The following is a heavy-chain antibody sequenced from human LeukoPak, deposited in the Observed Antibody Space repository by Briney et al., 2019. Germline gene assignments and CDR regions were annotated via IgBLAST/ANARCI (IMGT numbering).Heavy chain of an antibody. CDR2: IYSGGNT. Sequence: GGSLRLSCAASGFTVISNYMSWVRQAPGKGLEWVSVIYSGGNTYYADSVEGRFTISRDNSKNTLYLQMNSLRAEDTAVYYCAKEGARHYYDSSGYYYMKGGYFQHWGQGTLVTVSS. CDR3: AKEGARHYYDSSGYYYMKGGYFQH. D-gene: IGHD3-22*01. CDR1: GFTVISNY. J-gene: IGHJ1*01. V-gene: IGHV3-53*01.